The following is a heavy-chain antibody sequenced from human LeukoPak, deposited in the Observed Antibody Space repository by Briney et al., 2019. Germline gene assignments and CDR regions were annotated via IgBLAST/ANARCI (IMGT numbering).Heavy chain of an antibody. Sequence: SETLSLTCTVSGGSISSGSYYWNWIRQPAGKGLEWIGHIYTSGSTNYNPSLKSRVTISVDMSKNQFSLKLSSVTAADTAVYYCARTRYYYGSRSYGAPYYFDYWGQGTLVTVSS. CDR1: GGSISSGSYY. J-gene: IGHJ4*02. D-gene: IGHD3-10*01. CDR2: IYTSGST. CDR3: ARTRYYYGSRSYGAPYYFDY. V-gene: IGHV4-61*09.